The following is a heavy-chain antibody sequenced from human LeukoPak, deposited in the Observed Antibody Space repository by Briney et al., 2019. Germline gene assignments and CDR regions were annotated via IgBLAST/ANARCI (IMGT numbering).Heavy chain of an antibody. CDR3: ARDYGSGWHHFDY. CDR1: GGSISSGSYY. CDR2: IFTSGST. J-gene: IGHJ4*02. D-gene: IGHD6-19*01. Sequence: PSQTLSLTCTVSGGSISSGSYYWSWIRQPAGKGLEWIGRIFTSGSTNYNPSLKSRVTMSVDTSKHQFSLNLSSVTAADTAVYYCARDYGSGWHHFDYWGQGTLVTVSS. V-gene: IGHV4-61*02.